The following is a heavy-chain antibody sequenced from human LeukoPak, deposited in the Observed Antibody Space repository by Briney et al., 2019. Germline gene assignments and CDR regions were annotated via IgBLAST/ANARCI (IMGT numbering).Heavy chain of an antibody. CDR3: ARDYYDSSGYYYGYSQH. V-gene: IGHV3-53*01. CDR2: IYSGGTT. D-gene: IGHD3-22*01. J-gene: IGHJ1*01. CDR1: GFTVSSNY. Sequence: GGSLRLSCAASGFTVSSNYMSWVRQAPGKGLEWVSVIYSGGTTYYADSVKGRFTISRDNSKNTMYLQMNSLRAEDAAVYYCARDYYDSSGYYYGYSQHWGQGTLVTVSS.